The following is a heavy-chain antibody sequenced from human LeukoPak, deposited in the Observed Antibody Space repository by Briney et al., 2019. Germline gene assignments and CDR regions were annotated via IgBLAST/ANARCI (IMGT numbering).Heavy chain of an antibody. CDR2: INHSGST. D-gene: IGHD3-10*01. Sequence: SETLSLTCAVYGGSFSSYYWSWIRQPPGKGLEWIGEINHSGSTNYNPSLKSRVTISVDTSKNQFSLKLSSVTAADTAVYYCARRFGGSGSYRHFQHWGQGTLVTVSS. CDR1: GGSFSSYY. J-gene: IGHJ1*01. V-gene: IGHV4-34*01. CDR3: ARRFGGSGSYRHFQH.